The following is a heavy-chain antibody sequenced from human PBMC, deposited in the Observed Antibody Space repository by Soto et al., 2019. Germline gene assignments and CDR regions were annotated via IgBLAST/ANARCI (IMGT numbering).Heavy chain of an antibody. CDR3: ARQGSSTSDDYCYYGMDV. J-gene: IGHJ6*04. V-gene: IGHV5-10-1*01. CDR1: GYSFTIYW. D-gene: IGHD2-2*01. Sequence: GESLKISCKCSGYSFTIYWISWVRQMPGKGLEWMGRIDPSDSYTNYSPSFQGHVTISADKSISTAYLQWSSLKASDTAMYYCARQGSSTSDDYCYYGMDVWGEGTTVTVSS. CDR2: IDPSDSYT.